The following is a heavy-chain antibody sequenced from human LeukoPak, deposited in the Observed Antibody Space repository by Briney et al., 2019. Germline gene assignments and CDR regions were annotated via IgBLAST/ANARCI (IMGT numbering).Heavy chain of an antibody. CDR2: INPNSGGT. V-gene: IGHV1-2*02. D-gene: IGHD3-10*01. Sequence: GASVKVSCKASGYTFTGYYMHWVRQAPGQGLEWMGWINPNSGGTNYAQKFQGRVAMTRDTSISTAYMELSRLRSDDTAVYYCARGGYYGSGSYYPYMDVWGKGTTVTVSS. CDR3: ARGGYYGSGSYYPYMDV. J-gene: IGHJ6*03. CDR1: GYTFTGYY.